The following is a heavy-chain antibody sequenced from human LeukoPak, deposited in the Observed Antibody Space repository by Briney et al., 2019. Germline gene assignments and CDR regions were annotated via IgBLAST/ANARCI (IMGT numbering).Heavy chain of an antibody. J-gene: IGHJ4*02. CDR2: INHSGTI. CDR3: ASNPHRDGPLNC. V-gene: IGHV4-34*01. Sequence: SETLSLTCAVYGGSFSTYYWSWIRQPPGRGLEWIGEINHSGTINYNPSLESRVTVSIDTSKNQLSLKLRSVAAADTAVYYCASNPHRDGPLNCWGQGTLVTVSS. CDR1: GGSFSTYY. D-gene: IGHD5-24*01.